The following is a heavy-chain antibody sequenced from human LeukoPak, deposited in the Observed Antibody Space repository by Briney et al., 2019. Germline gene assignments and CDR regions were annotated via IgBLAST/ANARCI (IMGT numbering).Heavy chain of an antibody. D-gene: IGHD2-8*01. J-gene: IGHJ6*03. CDR1: GGSISSYY. V-gene: IGHV4-59*01. CDR2: IYYSGST. Sequence: SETLSLTCTVSGGSISSYYWSWIRQPPGKGLEWIGYIYYSGSTNYNPSLKSRVTISVDTSKNQFSLKLSSVTAADTAVYYCARIYQGRILNERGHYYYYYYMDVWGKGTTVTVSS. CDR3: ARIYQGRILNERGHYYYYYYMDV.